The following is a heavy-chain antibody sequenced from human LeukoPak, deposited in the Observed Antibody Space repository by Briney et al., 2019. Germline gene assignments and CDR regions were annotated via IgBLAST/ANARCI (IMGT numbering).Heavy chain of an antibody. CDR2: GNAGNGNT. J-gene: IGHJ4*02. CDR3: ARDSGDPSGYFDY. D-gene: IGHD4-17*01. CDR1: GYTFTSYA. V-gene: IGHV1-3*02. Sequence: ASVKVSSKASGYTFTSYAMHWVRQAPGQRLEWMGWGNAGNGNTKYSQEFQGRVTITRDTSASTAYMELSSLRSEDMAVYYCARDSGDPSGYFDYWGQGTLVTVSS.